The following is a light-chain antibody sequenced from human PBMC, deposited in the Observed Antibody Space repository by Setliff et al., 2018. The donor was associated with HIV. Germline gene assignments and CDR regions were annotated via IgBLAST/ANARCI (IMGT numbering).Light chain of an antibody. CDR2: EVS. J-gene: IGLJ1*01. V-gene: IGLV2-14*01. Sequence: QSVLTQPASVSGSPGQSVTISCTGTSSDVGGYPYVSWYQQYPGKVPKLMIYEVSNRPSGVSNRFSGSKSANMASLTISGLQTEDEADYHCCSYAGSSTYVFGIGTKVTVL. CDR1: SSDVGGYPY. CDR3: CSYAGSSTYV.